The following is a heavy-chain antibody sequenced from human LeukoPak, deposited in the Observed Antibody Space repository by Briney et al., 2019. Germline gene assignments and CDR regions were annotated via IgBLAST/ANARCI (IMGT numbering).Heavy chain of an antibody. CDR2: ISSSGGTI. J-gene: IGHJ4*02. D-gene: IGHD1-26*01. CDR3: AREGGSFFFDH. V-gene: IGHV3-48*03. Sequence: GGSLRLSCAASGFTFSSYEMSWVRQAPGKGLEWVSYISSSGGTIYYADSVKGRFTISRDNAKNSLYLQMSSLRAEDTALYYCAREGGSFFFDHWGRGTLVTVSS. CDR1: GFTFSSYE.